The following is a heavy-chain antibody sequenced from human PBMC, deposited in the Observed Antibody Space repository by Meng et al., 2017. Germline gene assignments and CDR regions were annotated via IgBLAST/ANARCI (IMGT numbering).Heavy chain of an antibody. CDR2: IGTAGDT. CDR1: GFTFSSYD. V-gene: IGHV3-13*01. D-gene: IGHD5-18*01. Sequence: ETLSLTCAASGFTFSSYDMHWVRQATGKGLEWVSAIGTAGDTYYPGSVKGRFTISRENAKNFLYLQMNSLRAGDTAVYYCARGGYSYGLDAFDIWGQGTMVTVSS. J-gene: IGHJ3*02. CDR3: ARGGYSYGLDAFDI.